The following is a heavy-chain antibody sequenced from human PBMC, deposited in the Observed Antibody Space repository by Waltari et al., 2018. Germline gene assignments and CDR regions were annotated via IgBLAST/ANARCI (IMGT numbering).Heavy chain of an antibody. D-gene: IGHD3-10*01. CDR1: GFNINDAW. J-gene: IGHJ6*02. CDR3: ATNHLVRGSHWSYGMDV. CDR2: IKRGSEGGTG. V-gene: IGHV3-15*01. Sequence: VQLVESGGGSVKPGGSLRLSCTASGFNINDAWMSWVRQAAGKGMGGVGNIKRGSEGGTGEYAAPVKGRFAISRDDSKNTVWLQMDSLKTEDTAVYYCATNHLVRGSHWSYGMDVWGQGTTVTVSS.